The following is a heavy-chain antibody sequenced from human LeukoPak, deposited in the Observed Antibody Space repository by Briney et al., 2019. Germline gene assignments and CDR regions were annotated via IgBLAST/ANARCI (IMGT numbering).Heavy chain of an antibody. J-gene: IGHJ4*02. CDR1: GFTFSSYS. CDR3: ASEYCGSTSCYS. Sequence: GSLRLSCAASGFTFSSYSMNWVRQAPGKGLEWVSSISSSSSYIYYADSVKGRFTISRDNAKNSLYLQMNSLRAEDTAVYYCASEYCGSTSCYSWGQGTLVTVSS. D-gene: IGHD2-2*01. CDR2: ISSSSSYI. V-gene: IGHV3-21*01.